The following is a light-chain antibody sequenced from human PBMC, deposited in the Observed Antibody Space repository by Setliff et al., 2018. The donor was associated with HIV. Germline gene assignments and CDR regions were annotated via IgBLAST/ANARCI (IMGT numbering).Light chain of an antibody. CDR1: RSDVGAYDY. J-gene: IGLJ1*01. V-gene: IGLV2-14*01. CDR2: EVR. Sequence: ALAQPASVSGSPGQSLTISCTGKRSDVGAYDYVSWYQQHPGKVPKLIVYEVRNRPSGISNRFSGSKSGNTASLTISGLQAEDEADYYCSSYTSSSPYVFGTGTKVTVL. CDR3: SSYTSSSPYV.